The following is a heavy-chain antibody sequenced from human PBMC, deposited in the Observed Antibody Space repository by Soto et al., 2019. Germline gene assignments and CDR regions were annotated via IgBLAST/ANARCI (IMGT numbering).Heavy chain of an antibody. D-gene: IGHD3-3*01. CDR2: IYGNDGK. J-gene: IGHJ4*02. CDR3: ARCPDAFWSGYLISD. Sequence: QITLKESGPTLVKPTQTLTLTCTFSGFSLNTSGVGVDWIRQPPGKALEWLALIYGNDGKRYSPSLKSRLTISKDTSEKQVVLTMTNMDPVDTATYYCARCPDAFWSGYLISDWGQGTLVTVSS. CDR1: GFSLNTSGVG. V-gene: IGHV2-5*01.